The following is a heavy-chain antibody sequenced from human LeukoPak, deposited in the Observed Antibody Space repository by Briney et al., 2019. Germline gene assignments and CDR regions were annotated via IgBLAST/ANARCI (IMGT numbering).Heavy chain of an antibody. D-gene: IGHD2-2*01. V-gene: IGHV7-4-1*02. CDR1: GYIVTPYA. Sequence: ASVKVSCKASGYIVTPYAINWVRQAPGQGLEWMGYISSNTGNPTYTQDFTGRFVFSLDTSVSTAYLQISSLKAEDTAVYYCARDPREGYQGDYFDYWGQGTLVTVSS. CDR2: ISSNTGNP. J-gene: IGHJ4*02. CDR3: ARDPREGYQGDYFDY.